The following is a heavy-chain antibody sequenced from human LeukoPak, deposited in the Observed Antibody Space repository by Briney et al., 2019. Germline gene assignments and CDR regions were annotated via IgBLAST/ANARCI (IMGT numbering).Heavy chain of an antibody. CDR3: AKDRDDSSGYWPLGDI. CDR2: ISGSGGST. J-gene: IGHJ4*02. Sequence: GGSLRLSCAASGFTFSSYAMSWVRQAPGKGLEWVSAISGSGGSTYYADSVKGRFTISRDNSKNTLYLQMNSLRAEVTAVYYCAKDRDDSSGYWPLGDIWGQGTLVTVSS. CDR1: GFTFSSYA. V-gene: IGHV3-23*01. D-gene: IGHD3-22*01.